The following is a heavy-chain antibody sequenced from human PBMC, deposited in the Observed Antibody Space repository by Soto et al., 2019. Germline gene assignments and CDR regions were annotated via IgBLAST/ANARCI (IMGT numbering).Heavy chain of an antibody. CDR2: IYSGGST. Sequence: PGGSLRLSCAASGFTVSSNYMSWVRQAPGKGLEWVSVIYSGGSTYYADSVKGRFTISRDNSKNTLYLQMNSLRAEDTAVYYCARTPPHCSSTSCYPYYYGMDVWGQGTTVTVSS. V-gene: IGHV3-66*01. J-gene: IGHJ6*02. CDR3: ARTPPHCSSTSCYPYYYGMDV. D-gene: IGHD2-2*01. CDR1: GFTVSSNY.